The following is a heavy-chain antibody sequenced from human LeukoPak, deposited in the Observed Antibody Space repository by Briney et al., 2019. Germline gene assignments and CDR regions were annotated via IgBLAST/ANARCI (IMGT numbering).Heavy chain of an antibody. Sequence: ASVKVSCKASGYTFTCYYMHWVRQAPGQGLEWMGWINPNSGGTNYAQKFQGRVTMTRDTSISTAYMELSRLRSDDTAVYYCAVTMVRGVLGYFDYWGQGTLVTVSS. CDR2: INPNSGGT. D-gene: IGHD3-10*01. CDR1: GYTFTCYY. CDR3: AVTMVRGVLGYFDY. V-gene: IGHV1-2*02. J-gene: IGHJ4*02.